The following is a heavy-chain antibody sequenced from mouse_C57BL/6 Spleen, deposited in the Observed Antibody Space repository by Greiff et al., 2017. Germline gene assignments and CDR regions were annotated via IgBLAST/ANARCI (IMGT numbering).Heavy chain of an antibody. D-gene: IGHD1-1*01. V-gene: IGHV1-39*01. CDR1: GYSFTDYN. CDR3: ARSGSLVITTVAHV. J-gene: IGHJ1*03. Sequence: VQLQQSGPELVKPGASVKISCKASGYSFTDYNMNWVKQSNGQSLEWIGVINPNYGTTSYNQKFKGKATLTVDQSSSTAYMQLNSLTSEDSAVYYCARSGSLVITTVAHVWGTGTTVTVSS. CDR2: INPNYGTT.